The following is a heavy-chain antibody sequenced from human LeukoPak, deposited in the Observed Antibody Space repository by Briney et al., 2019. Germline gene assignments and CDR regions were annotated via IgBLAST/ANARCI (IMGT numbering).Heavy chain of an antibody. CDR2: ITGSGDGT. D-gene: IGHD3-10*01. V-gene: IGHV3-23*01. CDR1: GFTFSNYA. Sequence: PGGSLRLSCAASGFTFSNYAMMWVRQAPGKRLEWVSSITGSGDGTYYADSVRGRFTISRDNSKNTLYLQLNSLGAEDTAVYFCVKGFVHPTYYFEYWGQGTLVTVSS. CDR3: VKGFVHPTYYFEY. J-gene: IGHJ4*02.